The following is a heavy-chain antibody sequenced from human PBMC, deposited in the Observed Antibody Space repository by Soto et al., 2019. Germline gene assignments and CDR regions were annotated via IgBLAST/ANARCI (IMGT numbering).Heavy chain of an antibody. V-gene: IGHV3-23*01. D-gene: IGHD3-16*01. CDR2: ISNNGDTA. J-gene: IGHJ4*02. CDR1: GFTFSSYA. Sequence: EVPLLESGGGLVQPGGSLTLSCATSGFTFSSYAMVWVRQAAEKGLEWVASISNNGDTAYYADSVKGRFTISRGNQESKLYLQRTGLRAAETALYFCAKSRVFIGAIVTLLGSWGEGTPVTVSS. CDR3: AKSRVFIGAIVTLLGS.